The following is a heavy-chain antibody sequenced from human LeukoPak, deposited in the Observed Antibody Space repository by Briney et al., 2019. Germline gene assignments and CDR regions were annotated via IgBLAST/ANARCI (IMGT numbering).Heavy chain of an antibody. D-gene: IGHD2-15*01. V-gene: IGHV3-30*01. CDR1: GFIFSNYA. CDR3: ARERCSGYSCYFDF. CDR2: ITNDVSNK. Sequence: GRSLRLSCAASGFIFSNYAMHWVRQAPGKGLEWVAVITNDVSNKNYADSVKGRFTISRDNSKNIQYLQMNSLRPEDTAVYYCARERCSGYSCYFDFWGQGTLVTVSS. J-gene: IGHJ4*02.